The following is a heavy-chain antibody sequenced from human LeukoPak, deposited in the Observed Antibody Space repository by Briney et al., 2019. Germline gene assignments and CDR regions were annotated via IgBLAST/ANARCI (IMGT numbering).Heavy chain of an antibody. J-gene: IGHJ3*02. CDR3: ARRAADDAFDI. V-gene: IGHV4-59*08. CDR2: IYYSGGT. CDR1: GGFINSYY. Sequence: SETLSLTCTVSGGFINSYYWSWIRQPPGKGLEWIGYIYYSGGTNYNPSLTSRVTISVDRTKNQFSLKLRSVTAADTAVYYCARRAADDAFDIWGQGTMVTVSS.